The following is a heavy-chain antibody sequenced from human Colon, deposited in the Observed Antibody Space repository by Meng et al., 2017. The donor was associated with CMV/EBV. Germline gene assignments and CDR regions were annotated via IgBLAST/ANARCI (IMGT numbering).Heavy chain of an antibody. J-gene: IGHJ1*01. V-gene: IGHV1-2*02. D-gene: IGHD3-16*02. CDR3: ARGTPPYDHVWGSYRYDF. CDR2: INPNTGVT. CDR1: GYNFNTYY. Sequence: ASVKVSCKASGYNFNTYYIHWVRQAPGQGLEWMGWINPNTGVTNSAQRFQGRVTMTRDTSSNTAYMELSGLTSDDTAVFYCARGTPPYDHVWGSYRYDFWGQGTLVTVSS.